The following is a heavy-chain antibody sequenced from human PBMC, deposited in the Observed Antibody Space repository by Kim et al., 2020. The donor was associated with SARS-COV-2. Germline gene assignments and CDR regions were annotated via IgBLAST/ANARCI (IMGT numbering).Heavy chain of an antibody. V-gene: IGHV7-4-1*02. CDR1: GYTFTSYA. CDR3: ARCRYSYGPNWFDP. CDR2: INTNTGNP. Sequence: ASVNVSCKASGYTFTSYAMNWVRQAPGQGLEWMGWINTNTGNPTYAQGFTGRFVFSLDTSVSTAYLQISSLKAEDTAVYYCARCRYSYGPNWFDPWGQGTRVTVSS. J-gene: IGHJ5*02. D-gene: IGHD5-18*01.